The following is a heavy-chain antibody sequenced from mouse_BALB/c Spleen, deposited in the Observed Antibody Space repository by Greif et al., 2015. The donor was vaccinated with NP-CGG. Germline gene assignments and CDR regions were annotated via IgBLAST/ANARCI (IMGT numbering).Heavy chain of an antibody. CDR1: GYSFTGYT. CDR2: INPYNGGT. J-gene: IGHJ3*01. D-gene: IGHD2-4*01. V-gene: IGHV1-18*01. CDR3: ASGPIYYDYDGFAY. Sequence: VHVKQSGPELVKPGASMKISCKASGYSFTGYTMNWVKQSHGKNLEWIGLINPYNGGTSYNQKFKGKATLTVDKSSSTAYMELRSLTSEDSAVYYCASGPIYYDYDGFAYWGQGTLVTVSA.